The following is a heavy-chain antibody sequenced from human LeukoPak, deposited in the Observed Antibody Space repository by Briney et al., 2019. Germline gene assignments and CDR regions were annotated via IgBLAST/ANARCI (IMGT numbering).Heavy chain of an antibody. V-gene: IGHV3-23*01. D-gene: IGHD3-22*01. CDR3: AKGSSGYFADL. J-gene: IGHJ5*02. Sequence: PGGPLTLPCAASGLIYNNYDVIWLRQAPGKGLEWVSDISNDGGGTQYADFVEGRFTISRDNSKNSLFLQMSSLRAEDTALYYCAKGSSGYFADLWGQGTLVTVSS. CDR2: ISNDGGGT. CDR1: GLIYNNYD.